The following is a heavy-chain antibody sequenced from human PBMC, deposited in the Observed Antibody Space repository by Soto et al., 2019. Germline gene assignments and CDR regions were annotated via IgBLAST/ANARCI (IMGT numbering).Heavy chain of an antibody. CDR3: AREFDYDSSGYGN. CDR1: GFTFSSYA. J-gene: IGHJ4*02. Sequence: QVQLVESGGGVVQPGRSLRLSCAASGFTFSSYAMHWVRQAPGKGLEWVAVISYDGSNKYYADSVKGRFTISRDNSKNTLYLQMNSLRAEDTAVYYCAREFDYDSSGYGNWGQGTLVTVSS. CDR2: ISYDGSNK. D-gene: IGHD3-22*01. V-gene: IGHV3-30-3*01.